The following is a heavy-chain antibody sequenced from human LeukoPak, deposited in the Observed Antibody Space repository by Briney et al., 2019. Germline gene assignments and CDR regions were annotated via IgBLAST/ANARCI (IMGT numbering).Heavy chain of an antibody. CDR3: AKSQGGSLYVYFDY. V-gene: IGHV3-9*01. CDR1: GFTFDDYA. J-gene: IGHJ4*02. CDR2: ISWNSGSI. Sequence: PGGSLRVCCAASGFTFDDYAMHWVRQAPGKGLEWVSGISWNSGSIGYADSVKGRFTISRENAKNSLYLQMNSLRAEDTALYYCAKSQGGSLYVYFDYWGQGTLVTVSS. D-gene: IGHD6-13*01.